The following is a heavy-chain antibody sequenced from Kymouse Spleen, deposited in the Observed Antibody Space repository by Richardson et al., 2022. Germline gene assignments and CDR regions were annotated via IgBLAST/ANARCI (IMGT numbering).Heavy chain of an antibody. Sequence: QVQLVESGGGVVQPGRSLRLSCAASGFTFSSYGMHWVRQAPGKGLEWVAVIWYDGSNKYYADSVKGRFTISRDNSKNTLYLQMNSLRAEDTAVYYCARERGLELPDYWGQGTLVTVSS. V-gene: IGHV3-33*01. D-gene: IGHD1-7*01. CDR1: GFTFSSYG. CDR2: IWYDGSNK. CDR3: ARERGLELPDY. J-gene: IGHJ4*02.